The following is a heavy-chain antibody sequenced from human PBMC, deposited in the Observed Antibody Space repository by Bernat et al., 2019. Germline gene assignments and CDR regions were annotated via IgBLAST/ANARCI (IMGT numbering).Heavy chain of an antibody. CDR2: IYYSGST. CDR3: ARPRGDYYYYYMDV. Sequence: QVQLQESGPGLVKPSQTLSLTCTVSGGSISSDGYYWSWIRQHPGKGLEWIGYIYYSGSTYYNPSLKRRVTISVDTSKNQFSLNLSSVTAADTAVYYCARPRGDYYYYYMDVWGKGTTVTVSS. V-gene: IGHV4-31*03. CDR1: GGSISSDGYY. J-gene: IGHJ6*03. D-gene: IGHD1-26*01.